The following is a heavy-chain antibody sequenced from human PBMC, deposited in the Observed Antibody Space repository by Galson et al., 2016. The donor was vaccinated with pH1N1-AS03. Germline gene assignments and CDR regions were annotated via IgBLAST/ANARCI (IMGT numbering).Heavy chain of an antibody. CDR1: GFRFTTYW. V-gene: IGHV5-51*03. J-gene: IGHJ4*02. Sequence: QSGAEVKKPGESLMISGKASGFRFTTYWIAWVRQLPGKGLEWMGFIYPGDSDTKYSPSFQGPVTISADKSISTTSLRWNSLKASDTAMYYCARVDGYNYYFDYWGQGTLVTVSS. D-gene: IGHD5-24*01. CDR2: IYPGDSDT. CDR3: ARVDGYNYYFDY.